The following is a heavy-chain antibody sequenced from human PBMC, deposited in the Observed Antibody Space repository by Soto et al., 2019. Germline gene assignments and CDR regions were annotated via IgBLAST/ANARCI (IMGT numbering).Heavy chain of an antibody. J-gene: IGHJ4*02. CDR1: GFTFSNYA. D-gene: IGHD6-19*01. CDR2: ISGSGGST. CDR3: ARRSSGWYFDY. V-gene: IGHV3-23*01. Sequence: EVQLLESGGGLVQPGGSLRLSCAAPGFTFSNYAMNWVRQAPGKGLEWVSVISGSGGSTYYADSGKGRFTISRDNSKHTLYLQMNSLRGEDTAVYYCARRSSGWYFDYWGQGTLVTVSS.